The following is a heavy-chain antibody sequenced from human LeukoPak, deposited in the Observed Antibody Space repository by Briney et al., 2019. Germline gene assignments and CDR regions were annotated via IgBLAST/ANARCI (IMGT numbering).Heavy chain of an antibody. V-gene: IGHV4-38-2*02. CDR2: IYHSGST. D-gene: IGHD3-10*01. CDR1: GYSISSGYY. Sequence: NSSETLSLTCTASGYSISSGYYWGWNRQPPGKGLEWIGSIYHSGSTYYNPSLKSRVTISVDTSKNQFSLKLSSVTAADTAVYYCARDWAYYYGSGTLRAFDIWGQGTMVTVSS. CDR3: ARDWAYYYGSGTLRAFDI. J-gene: IGHJ3*02.